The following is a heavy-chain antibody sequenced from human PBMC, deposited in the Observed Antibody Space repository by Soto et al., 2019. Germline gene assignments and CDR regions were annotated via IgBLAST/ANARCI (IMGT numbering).Heavy chain of an antibody. D-gene: IGHD3-9*01. CDR1: GGTFSSYA. Sequence: SVKVSCKASGGTFSSYAISWVRQAPGQGLEWMGGIIPIFGTANYAQKFQGRVTITADESTSTAYMELSSLRSEDTAVYYCARILDYDILTGYPLNWFDPWGQGTLVTVSS. CDR2: IIPIFGTA. J-gene: IGHJ5*02. CDR3: ARILDYDILTGYPLNWFDP. V-gene: IGHV1-69*13.